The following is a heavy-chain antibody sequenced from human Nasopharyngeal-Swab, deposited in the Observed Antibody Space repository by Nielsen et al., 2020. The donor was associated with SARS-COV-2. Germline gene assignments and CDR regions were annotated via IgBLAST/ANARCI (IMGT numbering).Heavy chain of an antibody. D-gene: IGHD6-19*01. J-gene: IGHJ4*02. V-gene: IGHV1-18*01. CDR2: ISAYNGNT. Sequence: CVRQAPGQGLEWMGWISAYNGNTNYAQKLQGRVTMTTDTSTSTAYMELRSLRSDDTAVYYCARDIAVAGLFDYWGQGTLVTVSS. CDR3: ARDIAVAGLFDY.